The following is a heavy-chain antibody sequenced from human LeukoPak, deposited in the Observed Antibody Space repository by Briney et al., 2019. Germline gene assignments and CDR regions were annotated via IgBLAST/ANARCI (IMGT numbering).Heavy chain of an antibody. V-gene: IGHV4-59*08. CDR1: GGSISSHY. CDR3: ARGLYYDSMDV. D-gene: IGHD3-22*01. J-gene: IGHJ6*02. CDR2: IYYSGST. Sequence: SETLSLTCTVSGGSISSHYWSWIRQPPGKGLEWIGYIYYSGSTNYNPSLKSRVTISVDTSKNQFSLKLSSVTAADTAVYYCARGLYYDSMDVWGQGTTVTVFS.